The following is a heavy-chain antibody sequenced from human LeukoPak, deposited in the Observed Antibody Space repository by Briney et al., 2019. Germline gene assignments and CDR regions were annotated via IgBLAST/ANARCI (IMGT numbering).Heavy chain of an antibody. CDR1: GFTVSSNY. CDR2: IYSGGRT. D-gene: IGHD3-10*01. J-gene: IGHJ4*02. Sequence: PGGSLRLSCAASGFTVSSNYMSWVRQAPGKGLEWVSVIYSGGRTYYADSVKGRFTISRDNSKNTLYLQMNSLRAEDTAVYYCARTMVRGVTIDYWGQGTLVTVSS. V-gene: IGHV3-66*01. CDR3: ARTMVRGVTIDY.